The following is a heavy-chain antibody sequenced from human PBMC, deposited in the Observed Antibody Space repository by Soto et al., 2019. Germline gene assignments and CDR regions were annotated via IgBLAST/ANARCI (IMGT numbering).Heavy chain of an antibody. Sequence: GGSLRLSCAASGFTGSSNYMSWVRQAPGKGLEWVSVIYSGGSTYYADSVKGRFTISRDNSKNTLYLQMNSLRAEDTAVYYCARESLVPAAIWGDYYYYGMDVCGQRPTVTVS. J-gene: IGHJ6*02. CDR2: IYSGGST. CDR3: ARESLVPAAIWGDYYYYGMDV. CDR1: GFTGSSNY. V-gene: IGHV3-53*01. D-gene: IGHD2-2*01.